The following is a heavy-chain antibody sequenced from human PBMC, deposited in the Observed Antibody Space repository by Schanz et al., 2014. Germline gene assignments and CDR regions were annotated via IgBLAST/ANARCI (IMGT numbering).Heavy chain of an antibody. D-gene: IGHD1-1*01. J-gene: IGHJ6*02. V-gene: IGHV3-64*07. CDR2: ISSNGGST. CDR3: ARVATTHSMGYYFGMDV. Sequence: VQLVESGGGLVQPGGSLRLSCEASGFTFSSYAMHWVRQAPGKGLEYVSAISSNGGSTYYAVFVKGRFTISRDNSKNTLFLQMASLRVDDMAAYYCARVATTHSMGYYFGMDVWGQGTTVTVSS. CDR1: GFTFSSYA.